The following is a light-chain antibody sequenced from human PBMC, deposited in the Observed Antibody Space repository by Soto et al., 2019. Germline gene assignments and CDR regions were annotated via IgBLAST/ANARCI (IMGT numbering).Light chain of an antibody. V-gene: IGKV4-1*01. J-gene: IGKJ4*02. Sequence: DIVMTQSPDSLAVSLGERATINCKSSQSVLYNSDNKNYLAWYQQKAGQPPKLLIYWASTRDSGVPDRFSGSGAGADFPLPNNNLQGENVGVYYWQQDYTTLRFRGGTKVEIK. CDR2: WAS. CDR1: QSVLYNSDNKNY. CDR3: QQDYTTLR.